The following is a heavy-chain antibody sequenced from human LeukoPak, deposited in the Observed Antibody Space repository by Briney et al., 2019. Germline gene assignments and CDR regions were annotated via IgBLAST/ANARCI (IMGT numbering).Heavy chain of an antibody. CDR3: SRPNKNDYIWGNYRTNYFDY. J-gene: IGHJ4*02. CDR2: INWNGGST. D-gene: IGHD3-16*02. Sequence: PGGSLRLSCAASGFTFDDYGLSWVRQAPGKGLEWVSGINWNGGSTGYADSVKGRFTISRDNAKNSLYLQMNSLRAEDTALYYCSRPNKNDYIWGNYRTNYFDYSGQGTLVTVSS. CDR1: GFTFDDYG. V-gene: IGHV3-20*04.